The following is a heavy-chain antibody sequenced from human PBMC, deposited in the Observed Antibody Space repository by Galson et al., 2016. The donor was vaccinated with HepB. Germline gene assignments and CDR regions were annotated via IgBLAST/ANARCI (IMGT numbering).Heavy chain of an antibody. CDR1: GGTFSNYG. CDR3: AREVTTGLVYYLDY. J-gene: IGHJ4*02. CDR2: IIPMFGTP. Sequence: SVKVSCKASGGTFSNYGFNWVRQAPGQGLEWMRGIIPMFGTPHYAQKFHGRVMITADESTSTASMEVNSLTSYDTAVYYCAREVTTGLVYYLDYWSQGALVTVSA. D-gene: IGHD1-1*01. V-gene: IGHV1-69*13.